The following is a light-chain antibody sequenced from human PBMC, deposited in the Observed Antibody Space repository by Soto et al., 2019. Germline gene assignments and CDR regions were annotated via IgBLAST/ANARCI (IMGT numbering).Light chain of an antibody. CDR1: QNIYSS. CDR3: LQYHNLWA. Sequence: IVITQSPATLSVSPVERATISCRASQNIYSSIAWYQQRPCQAPRLLIYRASSRATGVPARFSGSGSGTEFTLTISSLQSEYFTVYSCLQYHNLWAFGQGTKVDIK. J-gene: IGKJ1*01. CDR2: RAS. V-gene: IGKV3-15*01.